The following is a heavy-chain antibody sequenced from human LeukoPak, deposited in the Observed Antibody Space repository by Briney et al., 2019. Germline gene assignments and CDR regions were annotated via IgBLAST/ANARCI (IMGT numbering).Heavy chain of an antibody. CDR3: AKDPIFSGSYGVFDS. V-gene: IGHV3-23*01. Sequence: PGGSLRLSCAASGFTFSSCAMSWVRQAPGKGLEWVSTIIDSGNSIYYADSVEGRFTISGDNSKDTLYLQMDSLRAGDTAVYYCAKDPIFSGSYGVFDSWGQGTLVTVSS. CDR2: IIDSGNSI. J-gene: IGHJ4*02. CDR1: GFTFSSCA. D-gene: IGHD1-26*01.